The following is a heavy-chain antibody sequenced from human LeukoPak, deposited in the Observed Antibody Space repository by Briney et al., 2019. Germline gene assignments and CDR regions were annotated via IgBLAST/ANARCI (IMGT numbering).Heavy chain of an antibody. V-gene: IGHV3-30-3*01. D-gene: IGHD3-10*02. CDR2: ISYDGSNK. Sequence: PGGSLRLSCAASGFTFSSYAMHWVRQAPGKGLEWVAVISYDGSNKYYADSVKGRFTISRDNSKNTLYLQMNSLRAEDTAVYYCARGSRFGADYWGQGTLVTVSS. CDR1: GFTFSSYA. J-gene: IGHJ4*02. CDR3: ARGSRFGADY.